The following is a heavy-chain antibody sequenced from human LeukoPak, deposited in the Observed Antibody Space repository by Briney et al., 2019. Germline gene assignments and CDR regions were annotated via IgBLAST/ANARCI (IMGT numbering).Heavy chain of an antibody. CDR3: AKYEINNVGGY. CDR1: GFTFSSYA. D-gene: IGHD3-9*01. CDR2: ISGSGGST. V-gene: IGHV3-23*01. Sequence: GGSLRLSCAASGFTFSSYAMSWVRQAPGKGLEGVSAISGSGGSTYYADSVKGRFTISRDNSKNTLYLQMNSLRAEDTAVYYCAKYEINNVGGYWGQGTLVTVSS. J-gene: IGHJ4*02.